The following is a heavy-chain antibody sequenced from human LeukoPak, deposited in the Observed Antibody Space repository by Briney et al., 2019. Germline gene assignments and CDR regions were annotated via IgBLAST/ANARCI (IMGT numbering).Heavy chain of an antibody. Sequence: PSETLSLTCTVSGGSISTYFWSWIRRPPGKGLEWIGYISYTGSANYNPSLKSRVTISVDTSKNQFSLKLSSVTAADTAVYYCARARESSGYYPFDYWGQGTLVTVSS. D-gene: IGHD3-22*01. V-gene: IGHV4-59*01. CDR3: ARARESSGYYPFDY. J-gene: IGHJ4*02. CDR2: ISYTGSA. CDR1: GGSISTYF.